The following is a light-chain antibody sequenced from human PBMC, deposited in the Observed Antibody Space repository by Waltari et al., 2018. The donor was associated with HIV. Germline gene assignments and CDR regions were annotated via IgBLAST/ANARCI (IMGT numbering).Light chain of an antibody. CDR3: NSRDSSGNSVV. Sequence: SSELTQDPAVSVALGQTVRITCQGDSLRSYYASWYQQKPGQAPVLVIYGKNNRPSGIQDRFSGSSSGNTASLTITGAQAEDEADYYCNSRDSSGNSVVFGGGTKLTVL. V-gene: IGLV3-19*01. J-gene: IGLJ2*01. CDR2: GKN. CDR1: SLRSYY.